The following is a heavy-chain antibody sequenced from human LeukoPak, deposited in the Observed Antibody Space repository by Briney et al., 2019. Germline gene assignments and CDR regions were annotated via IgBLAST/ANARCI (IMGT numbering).Heavy chain of an antibody. Sequence: GGSLRLSCEASGFTFNTCAMSWVRQAPGKGLEWVSAISESGSGTYYADSVKGRFTISRDNCKNTLYLQMNSLRVDDTALYYCAKGVFGVNRAFDYWGQGTLVTVSS. CDR1: GFTFNTCA. CDR2: ISESGSGT. D-gene: IGHD3-3*01. J-gene: IGHJ4*02. CDR3: AKGVFGVNRAFDY. V-gene: IGHV3-23*01.